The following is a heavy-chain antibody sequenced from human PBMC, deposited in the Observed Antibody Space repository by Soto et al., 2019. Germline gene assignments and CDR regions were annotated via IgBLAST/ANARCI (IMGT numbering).Heavy chain of an antibody. CDR2: IIPVFGTP. Sequence: QVQVVQSGAEVKKPGSSVKVSCQASGGTFSSYTISWVRQAPGHGLELMGGIIPVFGTPTYAPKFQGRVTITADESTTTAYMELTGLTSEDTAVYYCAIGPSTGRGGMDVWGQGTTVTVSS. CDR3: AIGPSTGRGGMDV. CDR1: GGTFSSYT. V-gene: IGHV1-69*01. D-gene: IGHD2-2*01. J-gene: IGHJ6*02.